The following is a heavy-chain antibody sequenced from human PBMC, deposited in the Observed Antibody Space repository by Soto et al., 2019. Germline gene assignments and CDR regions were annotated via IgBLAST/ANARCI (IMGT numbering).Heavy chain of an antibody. V-gene: IGHV4-59*01. Sequence: QVQLEESGPGLVKPLETLFLTCNVSGGSISFYYWSWVRQPPGKGLEWIGDISNSGSTNYNPSLKSRVTISGDTSKNQCALKLSSVAAADTAIYYCANLPIPPPIGWFDPWGQGTLVTVSS. D-gene: IGHD2-2*02. CDR2: ISNSGST. J-gene: IGHJ5*02. CDR1: GGSISFYY. CDR3: ANLPIPPPIGWFDP.